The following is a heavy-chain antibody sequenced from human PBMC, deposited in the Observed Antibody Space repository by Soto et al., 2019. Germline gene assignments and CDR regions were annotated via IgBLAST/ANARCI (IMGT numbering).Heavy chain of an antibody. CDR2: IYTSGST. CDR1: GGSISSYY. J-gene: IGHJ5*02. Sequence: SETLSLTCTVSGGSISSYYWSWIRQPAGKGLEWIGRIYTSGSTNYNPSLKSRVTISVDTSKNQFSLKLSSVTAADTAVYYCARVGVVPAAPRLRWFDPWGQGTLVTVSS. V-gene: IGHV4-4*07. D-gene: IGHD2-2*01. CDR3: ARVGVVPAAPRLRWFDP.